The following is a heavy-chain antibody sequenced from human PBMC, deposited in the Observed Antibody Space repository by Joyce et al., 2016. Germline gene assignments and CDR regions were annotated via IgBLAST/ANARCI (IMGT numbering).Heavy chain of an antibody. CDR3: AHSHELYWFDP. Sequence: QITLKESGPTLVKPTQTLTLTCTFSGFLFSTSGVGVGWIRPPPGKALEWLALIYWDDDKRYSPSLKSRLTITKDTSKNQVVLTMTNMDPVDTATYYCAHSHELYWFDPWGQGTLVTVSS. J-gene: IGHJ5*02. V-gene: IGHV2-5*02. CDR1: GFLFSTSGVG. D-gene: IGHD3-10*01. CDR2: IYWDDDK.